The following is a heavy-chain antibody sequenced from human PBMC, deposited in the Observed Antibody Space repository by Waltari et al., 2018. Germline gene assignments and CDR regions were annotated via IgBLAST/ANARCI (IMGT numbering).Heavy chain of an antibody. J-gene: IGHJ4*02. D-gene: IGHD4-17*01. Sequence: QVQLQESGPGLVKPSQTLSLTCTVSGRSISSGSYYWSWIRQPAGKGLEWIGRIYTSGSTNYNPSLKSRVTISVDTSKNQFSLKLSSVTAADTAVYYCARDTVGGFDYWGQGTLVTVSS. CDR2: IYTSGST. CDR3: ARDTVGGFDY. V-gene: IGHV4-61*02. CDR1: GRSISSGSYY.